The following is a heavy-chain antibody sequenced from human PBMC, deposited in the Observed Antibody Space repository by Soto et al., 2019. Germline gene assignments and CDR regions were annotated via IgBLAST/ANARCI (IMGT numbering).Heavy chain of an antibody. V-gene: IGHV3-23*01. CDR2: ISAGGGST. J-gene: IGHJ4*02. CDR3: AKDRPRWGAPYFDY. Sequence: PGGSLRLSCAASGFTFSSYAMSWVRQAPGKGLEWVSAISAGGGSTYYADSVKGRFTISRDNSKNTLSLQMNSLRAEDTAIYYCAKDRPRWGAPYFDYWGQGALVTVSS. D-gene: IGHD3-16*01. CDR1: GFTFSSYA.